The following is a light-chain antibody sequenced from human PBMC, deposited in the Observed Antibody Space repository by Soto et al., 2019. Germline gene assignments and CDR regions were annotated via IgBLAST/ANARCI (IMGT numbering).Light chain of an antibody. CDR1: QSVSSY. V-gene: IGKV3-11*01. J-gene: IGKJ1*01. CDR2: DAS. Sequence: EILLTQSPATQSLPRWERSTLXXRASQSVSSYLAWYQQKPGQAPRXLIYDASTRATGIPARFSGSGSGTDFTLTITSLEPEDFAVYYCQQRSNWPPTFGQGTKVDIK. CDR3: QQRSNWPPT.